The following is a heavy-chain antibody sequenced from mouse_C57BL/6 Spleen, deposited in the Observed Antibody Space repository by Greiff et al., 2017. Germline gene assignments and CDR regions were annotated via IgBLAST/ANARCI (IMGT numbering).Heavy chain of an antibody. CDR2: IHPNSGST. Sequence: VQLQQPGAELVKPGASVKLSCKASGYTFTSYWMHWVKQRPGQGLEWIGMIHPNSGSTNYNEKFKSKATLTVDKSSSTAYMQLSSLTSEDSAVYYCAITTVVAFYAMDDWGQGTSVTVSS. CDR3: AITTVVAFYAMDD. CDR1: GYTFTSYW. D-gene: IGHD1-1*01. V-gene: IGHV1-64*01. J-gene: IGHJ4*01.